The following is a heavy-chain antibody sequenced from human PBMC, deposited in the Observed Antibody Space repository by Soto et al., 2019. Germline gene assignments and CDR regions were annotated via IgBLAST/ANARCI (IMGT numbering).Heavy chain of an antibody. J-gene: IGHJ5*02. V-gene: IGHV4-59*01. CDR3: ARGHILTGYYKPHNWFDP. CDR1: GGSISSYY. Sequence: SETLSLTCTVSGGSISSYYWSWIRQPPGKGLEWIGYIYYSGSTNYNPSLKSRVTISVDTSKNQFSLKLSSVTAADTAVYYCARGHILTGYYKPHNWFDPWGQGTLVTVS. CDR2: IYYSGST. D-gene: IGHD3-9*01.